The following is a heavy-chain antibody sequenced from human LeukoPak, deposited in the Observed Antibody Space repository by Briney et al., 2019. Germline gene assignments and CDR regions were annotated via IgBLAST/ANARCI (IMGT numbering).Heavy chain of an antibody. D-gene: IGHD4-17*01. CDR3: AKTRPVTVTGFDY. J-gene: IGHJ4*02. Sequence: GRSLRLSCAASGFTFSSYAMHWVRQAPGKGLEWVAVISYDGSNKYYADSVKGRFTISRDNSKNTLYLQMNSLRAEDTAVYYCAKTRPVTVTGFDYWGQGTLVTVSS. CDR2: ISYDGSNK. V-gene: IGHV3-30-3*02. CDR1: GFTFSSYA.